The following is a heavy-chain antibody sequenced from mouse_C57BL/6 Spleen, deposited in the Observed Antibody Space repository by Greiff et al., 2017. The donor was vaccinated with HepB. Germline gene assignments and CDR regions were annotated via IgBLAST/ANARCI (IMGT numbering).Heavy chain of an antibody. CDR1: GYTFTSYW. CDR2: IDPSDSYT. CDR3: ARSPYGRGSWFAY. Sequence: VKLQQPGAELVMPGASVKLSCKASGYTFTSYWMHWVKQRPGQGLEWIGEIDPSDSYTNYNQKFKGKSTLTVDKSSSTAYMQLSSLTSEDSAVYYCARSPYGRGSWFAYWGQGTLVTVSA. D-gene: IGHD1-1*01. V-gene: IGHV1-69*01. J-gene: IGHJ3*01.